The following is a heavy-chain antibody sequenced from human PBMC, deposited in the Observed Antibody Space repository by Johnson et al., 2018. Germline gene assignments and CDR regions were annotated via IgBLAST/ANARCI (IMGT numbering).Heavy chain of an antibody. V-gene: IGHV3-11*01. D-gene: IGHD1-14*01. CDR3: ARVPEYYYYGMDV. J-gene: IGHJ6*02. CDR1: GFTFRDYY. CDR2: ISSGGSTI. Sequence: VQLVESGGGLVKPGGSLRLSCAASGFTFRDYYMSWIRQAPGQGLGWVSYISSGGSTIYSAGSVKGRFTISRDNAKNSLYLQMNSLRAEDPALYYCARVPEYYYYGMDVWGQGTTVTVSS.